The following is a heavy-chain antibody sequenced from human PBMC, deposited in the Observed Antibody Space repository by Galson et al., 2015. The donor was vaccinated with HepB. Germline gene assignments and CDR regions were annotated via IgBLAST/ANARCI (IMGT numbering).Heavy chain of an antibody. Sequence: TDYAQKLQGRLTMTTDTSTNTAYMELRSLRSDDTAVYYCARGRFSSGWPPIYYFDYWGQGTLVTVS. CDR3: ARGRFSSGWPPIYYFDY. V-gene: IGHV1-18*01. J-gene: IGHJ4*02. CDR2: T. D-gene: IGHD6-19*01.